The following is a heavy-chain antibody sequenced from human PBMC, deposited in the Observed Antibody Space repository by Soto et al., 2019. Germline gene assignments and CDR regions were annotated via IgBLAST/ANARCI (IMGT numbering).Heavy chain of an antibody. Sequence: GGSLRLSCAASGFTFSSYAMHWVRQAPGKGLEWVAVISYDGSNKYYADSVKGRFTISRDNSKNTLYLQMNSLRAKDTAVYYCARDGAAAGHNYYYYGMDVWGQGTTVTVSS. V-gene: IGHV3-30-3*01. D-gene: IGHD6-13*01. CDR1: GFTFSSYA. J-gene: IGHJ6*02. CDR2: ISYDGSNK. CDR3: ARDGAAAGHNYYYYGMDV.